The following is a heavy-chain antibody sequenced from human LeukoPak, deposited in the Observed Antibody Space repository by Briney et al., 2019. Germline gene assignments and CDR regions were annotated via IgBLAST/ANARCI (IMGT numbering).Heavy chain of an antibody. CDR2: IYYSGST. CDR1: GGSISSYY. V-gene: IGHV4-59*01. D-gene: IGHD3-10*01. CDR3: ARVLPDGSGTLDY. J-gene: IGHJ4*02. Sequence: PSETLSLTCTVPGGSISSYYWSWIRQPPGKGLEWIGYIYYSGSTNYNPSLKSRVTISVDTSKNQFSLKLSSVTAADTAVYYCARVLPDGSGTLDYWGQGTLVTVSS.